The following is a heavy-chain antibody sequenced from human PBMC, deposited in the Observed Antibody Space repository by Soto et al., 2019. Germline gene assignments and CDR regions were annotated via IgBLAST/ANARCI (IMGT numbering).Heavy chain of an antibody. CDR3: AREGLHSGSSAQAFDI. J-gene: IGHJ3*02. V-gene: IGHV1-69*01. CDR2: IIPIFGTA. Sequence: QVPLVQSGAEVKKPGSSVKVSCKASGGTFSSYAISWVRQAPGQGLEWMGGIIPIFGTANYAQKFQGRVTITADESTSTAYMELSSLRSEDTAVYYCAREGLHSGSSAQAFDIWGQGTMVTVSS. D-gene: IGHD1-26*01. CDR1: GGTFSSYA.